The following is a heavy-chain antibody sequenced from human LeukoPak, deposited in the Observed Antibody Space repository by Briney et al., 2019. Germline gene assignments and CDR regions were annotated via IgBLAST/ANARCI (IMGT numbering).Heavy chain of an antibody. D-gene: IGHD3-10*01. CDR1: GYTFTGYY. J-gene: IGHJ5*02. Sequence: GASVKVSCKASGYTFTGYYMHWVRQAPGQGLEWMGWINPNSGGTNYARKFQGRVTMTRDTSISTAYMELSRLRSDDTAVYYCARHIRITMVRGVNNWFDPWGQGTLVTVSS. CDR2: INPNSGGT. CDR3: ARHIRITMVRGVNNWFDP. V-gene: IGHV1-2*02.